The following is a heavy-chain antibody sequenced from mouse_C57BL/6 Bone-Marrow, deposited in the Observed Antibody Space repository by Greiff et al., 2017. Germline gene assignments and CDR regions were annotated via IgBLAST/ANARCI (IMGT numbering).Heavy chain of an antibody. CDR3: ARHPYYGSLYAMDY. D-gene: IGHD1-1*01. Sequence: EVKLMESGGGLVQPGGSLKLSCAASGFTFSDYYMYWVRQTPEKRLEWVAYISNGGGSTYYPDTVKGRFTISRDNAKNTLYLQMSRLKSDDTAMYYCARHPYYGSLYAMDYWGQGTSVTVSS. V-gene: IGHV5-12*01. CDR1: GFTFSDYY. CDR2: ISNGGGST. J-gene: IGHJ4*01.